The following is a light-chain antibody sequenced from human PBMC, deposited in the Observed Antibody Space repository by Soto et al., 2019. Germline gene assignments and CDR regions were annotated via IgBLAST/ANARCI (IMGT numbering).Light chain of an antibody. CDR2: GAS. Sequence: EIVMTQSPATLSVSPGERATLSCRASQSVSSNLAWYQQKPGQAPRLLIYGASTRATGIPARFSGSGSGTEITLTISSLQSEDFAVYSCQQYNNWPPWTFGQGTKVEIK. CDR3: QQYNNWPPWT. V-gene: IGKV3-15*01. J-gene: IGKJ1*01. CDR1: QSVSSN.